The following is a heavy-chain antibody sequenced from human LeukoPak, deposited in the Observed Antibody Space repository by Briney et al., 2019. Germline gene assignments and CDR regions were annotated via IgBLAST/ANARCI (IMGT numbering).Heavy chain of an antibody. Sequence: GGSLRLSCAASGFTFDDYGMTWVRQAPGKGLEWVSGITWNGGSTGYADSVKGRFTISRDNAKNSLYLQMNSLSAEDTALYYCARTLSYYYDSNPSDHWGQETLVTVSS. CDR2: ITWNGGST. CDR3: ARTLSYYYDSNPSDH. CDR1: GFTFDDYG. V-gene: IGHV3-20*04. J-gene: IGHJ4*02. D-gene: IGHD3-22*01.